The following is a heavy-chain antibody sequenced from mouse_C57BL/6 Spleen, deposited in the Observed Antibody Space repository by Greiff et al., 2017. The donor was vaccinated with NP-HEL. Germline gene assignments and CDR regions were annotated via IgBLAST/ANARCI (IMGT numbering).Heavy chain of an antibody. CDR1: GYTFTTYP. D-gene: IGHD1-1*01. Sequence: VKLQESGAELVKPGASVKMSCKASGYTFTTYPIEWMKQNHGKSLEWIGNFHPYNDDTKYNEKFKGKATLTVEKSSSTVYLELSRLTSDDSAVYYCARGYYYGSSPYFDYWGQGTTLTVSS. CDR3: ARGYYYGSSPYFDY. CDR2: FHPYNDDT. V-gene: IGHV1-47*01. J-gene: IGHJ2*01.